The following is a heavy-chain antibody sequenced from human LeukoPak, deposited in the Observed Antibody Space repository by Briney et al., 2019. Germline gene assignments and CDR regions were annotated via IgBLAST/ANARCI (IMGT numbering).Heavy chain of an antibody. V-gene: IGHV5-51*01. J-gene: IGHJ4*02. CDR2: IYAADSDT. CDR1: GYSITSYW. D-gene: IGHD2-2*02. Sequence: GESQKISNKCSGYSITSYWNGLVRQIPGKRLEMVGMIYAADSDTRCSPYYQGQVTISADKSISTADLQWSSLKASDTAMYYCARAARMCSSTSGYKAHFDYWGPGTLVTVSS. CDR3: ARAARMCSSTSGYKAHFDY.